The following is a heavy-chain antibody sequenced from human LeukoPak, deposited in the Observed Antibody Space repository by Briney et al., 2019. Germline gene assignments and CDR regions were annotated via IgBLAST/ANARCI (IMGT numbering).Heavy chain of an antibody. CDR2: INPSGGTT. J-gene: IGHJ4*02. CDR3: ARDIVSPDDY. D-gene: IGHD2-15*01. V-gene: IGHV1-46*01. CDR1: GYTFTNYY. Sequence: ASVKVSCKASGYTFTNYYMHWVRQAPGQGLEWMGIINPSGGTTSYAQKFQGRVTMTRDMSTSTVYMELSSLRSEDTAVYYCARDIVSPDDYWGQGTLVTVSS.